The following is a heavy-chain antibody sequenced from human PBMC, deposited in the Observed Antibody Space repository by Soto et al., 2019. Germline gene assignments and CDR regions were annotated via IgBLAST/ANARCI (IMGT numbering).Heavy chain of an antibody. Sequence: QVQLQESGPGLVKPSQTLSLTCTVSGDSISSGDSYWSWIRQPPGQGLEWIGYIYNSGSTYYNTSLKRRVSISEDTSKNQFSLQLNSVTAADTAVYYCARGPRAKGRRFDPWGQGTLVTVSS. V-gene: IGHV4-30-4*01. CDR3: ARGPRAKGRRFDP. CDR2: IYNSGST. CDR1: GDSISSGDSY. J-gene: IGHJ5*02.